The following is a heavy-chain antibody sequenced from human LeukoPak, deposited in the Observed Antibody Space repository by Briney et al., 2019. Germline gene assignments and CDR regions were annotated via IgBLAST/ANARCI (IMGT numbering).Heavy chain of an antibody. V-gene: IGHV1-18*01. D-gene: IGHD5-12*01. CDR2: ISGYNGNT. Sequence: ASVKVSCKASGYIFRNYGINWVRQAPGQGLEWMGWISGYNGNTNYAQKLQGRVTLTTDTSTSTAYMDLRSLRSDDTAVYYCARLQPHRLESISNYYYSYMDVWGKGTTVTVSS. CDR1: GYIFRNYG. J-gene: IGHJ6*03. CDR3: ARLQPHRLESISNYYYSYMDV.